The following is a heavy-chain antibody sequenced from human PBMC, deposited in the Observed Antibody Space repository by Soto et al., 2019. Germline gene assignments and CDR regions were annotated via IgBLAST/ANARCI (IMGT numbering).Heavy chain of an antibody. CDR1: GGSFSSYT. V-gene: IGHV1-69*02. Sequence: GASVEVCCEACGGSFSSYTISWVRQAPGQGLEWMGRIIPILGIANYAQKFQGRVTITADKSTSTAYMELSSLRSEDTAVYYCARADSTGYFQHWGQGTLVTVSS. CDR3: ARADSTGYFQH. J-gene: IGHJ1*01. CDR2: IIPILGIA. D-gene: IGHD3-22*01.